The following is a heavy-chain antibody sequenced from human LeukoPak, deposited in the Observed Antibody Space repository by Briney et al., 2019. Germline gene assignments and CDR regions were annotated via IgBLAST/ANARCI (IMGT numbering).Heavy chain of an antibody. Sequence: PSETLSLTFAVSGYSISSGYYWGWIRQPPGKGLEWIGSIYHSGSTYYNPSLKSRVTISVDTSKNQFSLKLSSVTASDTAVYYCARQDSGSYGVLDYWGQGTLVTVSS. J-gene: IGHJ4*02. D-gene: IGHD1-26*01. V-gene: IGHV4-38-2*01. CDR1: GYSISSGYY. CDR2: IYHSGST. CDR3: ARQDSGSYGVLDY.